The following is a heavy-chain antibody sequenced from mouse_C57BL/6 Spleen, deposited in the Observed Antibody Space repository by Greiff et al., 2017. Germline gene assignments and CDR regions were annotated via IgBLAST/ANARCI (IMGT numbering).Heavy chain of an antibody. CDR2: ISSGSSTI. V-gene: IGHV5-17*01. J-gene: IGHJ1*03. D-gene: IGHD1-1*01. CDR1: GFTFSDYG. Sequence: EVQLQESGGGLVKPGGSLKLSCAASGFTFSDYGMHWVRQAPEKGLEWVAYISSGSSTIYYADTVKGRFTISRDNAKNTLFLQMTSLRSEDTAMYYCARPPSTVVATRYFDVWGTGTTVTVSS. CDR3: ARPPSTVVATRYFDV.